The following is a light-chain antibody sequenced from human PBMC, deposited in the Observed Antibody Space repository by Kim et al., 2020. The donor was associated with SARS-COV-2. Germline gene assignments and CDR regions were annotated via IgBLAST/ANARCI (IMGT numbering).Light chain of an antibody. CDR2: AAS. Sequence: DIQMTQSPSSLSASVGDRVTITCRASQSISSYLNWYQQKPGKAPKLLIYAASSLQSGVPSRFSGSGSVTDFTLTISSLQPEDFATYYCQQNYSTPLAFGRGTKVDIK. CDR3: QQNYSTPLA. CDR1: QSISSY. J-gene: IGKJ4*01. V-gene: IGKV1-39*01.